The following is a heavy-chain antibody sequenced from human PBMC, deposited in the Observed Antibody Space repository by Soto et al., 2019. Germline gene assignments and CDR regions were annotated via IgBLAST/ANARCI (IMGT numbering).Heavy chain of an antibody. CDR2: IIPILGIA. V-gene: IGHV1-69*02. Sequence: QVQLVQSGSEVKKPGSSVKVSCKASGGTFSSYTISWVRQAPGQGLEWMGRIIPILGIANYAQKLQGRVRLTADKTTSTAYMELSSLRSEDTAVYYCATYSGNDYINCSGGSCYIWAALDIWVQGIMVIVSS. CDR3: ATYSGNDYINCSGGSCYIWAALDI. CDR1: GGTFSSYT. J-gene: IGHJ3*02. D-gene: IGHD2-15*01.